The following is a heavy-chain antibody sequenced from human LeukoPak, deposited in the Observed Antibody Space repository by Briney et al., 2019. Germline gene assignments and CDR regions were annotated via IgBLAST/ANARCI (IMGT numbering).Heavy chain of an antibody. J-gene: IGHJ3*02. CDR1: GFTFSTYD. D-gene: IGHD1-1*01. V-gene: IGHV3-30*02. CDR2: IRYDGNSE. CDR3: ARTGTSDAFDI. Sequence: GGSLRLSCTASGFTFSTYDMHWVRQAPGKGLQWVTFIRYDGNSESYADSVKGRFIISRDNSKNTLYLQMNSLRAEDTAVYYCARTGTSDAFDIWGQGTMVTVSS.